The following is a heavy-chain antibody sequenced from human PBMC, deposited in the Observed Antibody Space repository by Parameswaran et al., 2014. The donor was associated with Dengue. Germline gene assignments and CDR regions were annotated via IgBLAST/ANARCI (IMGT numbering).Heavy chain of an antibody. CDR2: INHSGST. J-gene: IGHJ4*02. Sequence: VRQMPGKGLEWIGEINHSGSTNYNPSLKSRVTISVDTSKNQFSLKLSSVTAADTAVYYCASQPSYYDSSGYYTHTFDYWGQGTLVTVSS. CDR3: ASQPSYYDSSGYYTHTFDY. V-gene: IGHV4-34*01. D-gene: IGHD3-22*01.